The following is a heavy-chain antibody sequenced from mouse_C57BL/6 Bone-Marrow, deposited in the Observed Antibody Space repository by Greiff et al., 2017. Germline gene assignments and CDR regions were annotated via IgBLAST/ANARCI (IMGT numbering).Heavy chain of an antibody. V-gene: IGHV1-69*01. D-gene: IGHD2-1*01. CDR3: AGPPAFNYCWYCDV. CDR1: GYTFTSYW. J-gene: IGHJ1*03. Sequence: QVQLQQPGAELVMPGASVKLSCKASGYTFTSYWMHWVKQRPGQGLEWIGEIDPSDGNTNYNQKFKGKPTLTVDKSSSTASMPLSSLTSEDSAVYYCAGPPAFNYCWYCDVWGTGTTVTVSS. CDR2: IDPSDGNT.